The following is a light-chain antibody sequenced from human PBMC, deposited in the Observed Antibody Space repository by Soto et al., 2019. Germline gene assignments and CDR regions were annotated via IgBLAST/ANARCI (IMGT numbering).Light chain of an antibody. CDR2: AAS. J-gene: IGKJ5*01. CDR3: QQYGSSGIT. V-gene: IGKV3-20*01. CDR1: QTSSSTY. Sequence: IVLTQSSRSLSFSPGDKGTVSFTASQTSSSTYLAWYQQKPGQAPRLLIYAASTRATGIPDRFSGSGSGTDFTLTISRLEPEDFAVYYCQQYGSSGITFGQGTRLEI.